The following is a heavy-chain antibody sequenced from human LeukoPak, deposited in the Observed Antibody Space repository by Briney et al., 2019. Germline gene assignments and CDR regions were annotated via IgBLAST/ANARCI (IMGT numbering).Heavy chain of an antibody. CDR1: GFTFSSYG. CDR3: AKEVAIPVAVDAFER. CDR2: IRYDGSNK. V-gene: IGHV3-30*02. Sequence: GGSPRLSCAASGFTFSSYGMHWVRQAPGKGLEWVAFIRYDGSNKYYADSVKGRFTISRDNSKNTLYLQMNSLGAEDTAVYYCAKEVAIPVAVDAFERWGQGTLVTVSS. D-gene: IGHD6-19*01. J-gene: IGHJ3*02.